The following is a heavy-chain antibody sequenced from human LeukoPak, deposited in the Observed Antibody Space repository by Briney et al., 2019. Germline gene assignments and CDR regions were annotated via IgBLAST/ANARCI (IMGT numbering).Heavy chain of an antibody. CDR3: ALMDV. CDR2: ISSDGSWT. J-gene: IGHJ6*03. CDR1: GFTLSDYW. Sequence: PGGSLRLSCGASGFTLSDYWMHWVRQAPGKGLVWVSRISSDGSWTSYADSVKGRFTISRDNAKNTLYLQMNSLRAEDTAVYYCALMDVWGKGTMVTVSS. V-gene: IGHV3-74*01.